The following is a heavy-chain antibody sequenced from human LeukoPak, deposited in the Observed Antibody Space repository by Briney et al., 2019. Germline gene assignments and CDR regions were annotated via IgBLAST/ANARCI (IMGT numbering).Heavy chain of an antibody. CDR3: ARDGSSWSLDY. CDR1: GFTFSSFG. V-gene: IGHV3-48*01. J-gene: IGHJ4*02. D-gene: IGHD6-13*01. Sequence: PGGSLRLSCAASGFTFSSFGMHWVRQAPGKGLEWVSYISSSSSTIYYADSVKGRFTISRDNSKNTLYLQMNSLRAEDTAVYYCARDGSSWSLDYWGQGTLVTVSS. CDR2: ISSSSSTI.